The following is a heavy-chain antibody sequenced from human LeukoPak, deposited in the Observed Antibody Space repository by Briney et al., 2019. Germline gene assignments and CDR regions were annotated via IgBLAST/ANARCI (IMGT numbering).Heavy chain of an antibody. D-gene: IGHD6-6*01. CDR3: ARVGGRYSSSSDFDY. CDR1: GFTFSSYG. CDR2: IWYDGSNK. V-gene: IGHV3-33*01. J-gene: IGHJ4*02. Sequence: GGSLRLSCAASGFTFSSYGMHWVRQAPGKGLEWVAVIWYDGSNKYYADSVKGRFTISRDNPKNTLYLQMNSLRAEDTAVYYCARVGGRYSSSSDFDYWGQGTLVTVSS.